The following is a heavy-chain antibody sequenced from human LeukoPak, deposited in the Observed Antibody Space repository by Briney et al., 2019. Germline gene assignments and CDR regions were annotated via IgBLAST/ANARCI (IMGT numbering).Heavy chain of an antibody. CDR1: GFTFDDYA. CDR2: ISWNSGSI. V-gene: IGHV3-9*03. CDR3: AKDGSGYYDSMAPYYFDH. D-gene: IGHD3-22*01. J-gene: IGHJ4*02. Sequence: PGRSLRLSCAASGFTFDDYAMHWVRQAPGKGLEWVSGISWNSGSIGYADSVKGRFTISRDNAKNSLYLQMNSLRAEDMALYYCAKDGSGYYDSMAPYYFDHWGQGTLVTVSS.